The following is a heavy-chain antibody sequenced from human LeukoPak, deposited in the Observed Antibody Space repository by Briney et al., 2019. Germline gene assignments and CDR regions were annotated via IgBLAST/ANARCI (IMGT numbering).Heavy chain of an antibody. D-gene: IGHD2-15*01. J-gene: IGHJ6*03. V-gene: IGHV4-59*08. CDR2: IYYSGST. CDR3: VRHGPLGYCSGGSCYDLYYMDV. Sequence: SETLSLTCTVSGGSISSYYWSWIRQPPGKGMGWIGYIYYSGSTNYNPSLKSRVTISVATSKNQFPLKLSSVTAADTAVYYCVRHGPLGYCSGGSCYDLYYMDVWGKGTTVTVSS. CDR1: GGSISSYY.